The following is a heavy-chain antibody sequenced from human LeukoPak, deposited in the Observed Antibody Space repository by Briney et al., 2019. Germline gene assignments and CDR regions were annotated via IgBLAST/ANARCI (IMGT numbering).Heavy chain of an antibody. D-gene: IGHD6-19*01. J-gene: IGHJ4*02. V-gene: IGHV3-30*04. CDR3: ARGNVAVARNLIDF. CDR2: TVYDGSST. Sequence: GGSLRLSCAASGFTFNIYPMHWVRQAPGEGPEWVAVTVYDGSSTDYADSVKGRFTMSRDNAKNTLYMQMNSLRPEDTGIYYCARGNVAVARNLIDFWGQGTLVTVSS. CDR1: GFTFNIYP.